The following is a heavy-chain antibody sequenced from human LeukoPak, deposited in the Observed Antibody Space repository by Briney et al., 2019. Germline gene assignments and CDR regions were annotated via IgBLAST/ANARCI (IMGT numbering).Heavy chain of an antibody. D-gene: IGHD2-15*01. V-gene: IGHV3-23*01. CDR1: EFTFSSYA. CDR2: ISDTGNT. Sequence: GRSLRLSCAASEFTFSSYAMPWVRQAPGKGLEWVSAISDTGNTYHADSVKGRFTISRDSSKSTLFLQMNRLRPEDAAVYYCAKAPVTTCRGAFCYPFDYWGLGTLVTVSS. J-gene: IGHJ4*02. CDR3: AKAPVTTCRGAFCYPFDY.